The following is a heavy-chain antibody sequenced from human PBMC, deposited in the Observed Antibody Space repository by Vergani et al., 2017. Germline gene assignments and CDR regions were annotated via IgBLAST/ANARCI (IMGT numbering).Heavy chain of an antibody. D-gene: IGHD1-7*01. CDR3: ARAPDWNLGDY. CDR1: GFIFSDHY. Sequence: EVQLLESGGGLVQPGGSLRLSCAASGFIFSDHYMDWVRQAPGKGLEWVGRIRNKANDYTTQYAASVKGRFTISRDDSKSYLYLQMNSLRAEDTAVYYCARAPDWNLGDYWGQGTLVTVSS. V-gene: IGHV3-72*01. CDR2: IRNKANDYTT. J-gene: IGHJ4*02.